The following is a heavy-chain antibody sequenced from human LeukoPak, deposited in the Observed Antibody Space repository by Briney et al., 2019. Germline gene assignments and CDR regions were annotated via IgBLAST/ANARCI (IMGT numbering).Heavy chain of an antibody. D-gene: IGHD3-9*01. CDR3: ARDAAQGLRYFDWLGDY. Sequence: PGRSLRLSCAASGFTFSSYAMHWVRQAPGKGLEQVAVISYDGSNKYYADSAKGRFTISRDNSKNTLYLQMNSLRAEDTAVYYCARDAAQGLRYFDWLGDYWGQGTLVTVSS. CDR1: GFTFSSYA. V-gene: IGHV3-30*04. J-gene: IGHJ4*02. CDR2: ISYDGSNK.